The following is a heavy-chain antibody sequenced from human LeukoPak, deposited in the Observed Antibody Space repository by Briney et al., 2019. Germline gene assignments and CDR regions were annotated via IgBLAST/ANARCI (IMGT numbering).Heavy chain of an antibody. D-gene: IGHD6-6*01. CDR1: GFTFSSYA. J-gene: IGHJ3*02. V-gene: IGHV3-23*01. CDR3: AKGGNARYSSSSPEAFDI. Sequence: GGSLRLSCAASGFTFSSYAMSWVRQAPGKGLEWVSAISGSGGSTYYADSVKGRFTISRDNSKNTLYLQMNSLRAEDTAVYYRAKGGNARYSSSSPEAFDIWGQGTMVTVSS. CDR2: ISGSGGST.